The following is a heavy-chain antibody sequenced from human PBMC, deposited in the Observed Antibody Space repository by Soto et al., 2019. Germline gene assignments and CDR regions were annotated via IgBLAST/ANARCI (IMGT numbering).Heavy chain of an antibody. CDR2: IKSKTDGGTT. D-gene: IGHD6-13*01. V-gene: IGHV3-15*07. Sequence: PGGSLRLSCAASGFTFSNAWMNWVRQAPGKGLEWVGRIKSKTDGGTTDYAAPVKGRFTISRDDSKNTLYLQMNSLKTEDTAVYYCTSYSSSWYLIWLTGYCGMDVWGQGTTVTVSS. CDR1: GFTFSNAW. J-gene: IGHJ6*02. CDR3: TSYSSSWYLIWLTGYCGMDV.